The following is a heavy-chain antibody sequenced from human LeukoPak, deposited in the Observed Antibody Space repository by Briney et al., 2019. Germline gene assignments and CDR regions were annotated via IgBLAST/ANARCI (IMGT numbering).Heavy chain of an antibody. J-gene: IGHJ5*02. CDR2: INPNSGGT. V-gene: IGHV1-2*02. D-gene: IGHD2-2*01. Sequence: ASVKVSCKASGYTFTGYYMHGVRQAPGQGLEWMGWINPNSGGTNYAQKFQGRVTMTRDTSISTAYMELSRLRSDDTAVYYCARAGYPRMVVPAASNWFDPWGQGTLVTVSS. CDR1: GYTFTGYY. CDR3: ARAGYPRMVVPAASNWFDP.